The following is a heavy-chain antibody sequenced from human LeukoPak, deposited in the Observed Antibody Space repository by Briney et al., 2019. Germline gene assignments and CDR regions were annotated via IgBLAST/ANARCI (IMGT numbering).Heavy chain of an antibody. D-gene: IGHD1-26*01. V-gene: IGHV4-61*02. CDR1: GGSISSGSYY. Sequence: SQTLSLTCTVSGGSISSGSYYWSWIRQPAGKGLEWIGRISSSGCTNYNPSLKSRVTISVDTSKNQFSLKLSSVTAADTAVYYCARGCSGSFYYYYYYMDVWGKGTTVTVSS. CDR2: ISSSGCT. CDR3: ARGCSGSFYYYYYYMDV. J-gene: IGHJ6*03.